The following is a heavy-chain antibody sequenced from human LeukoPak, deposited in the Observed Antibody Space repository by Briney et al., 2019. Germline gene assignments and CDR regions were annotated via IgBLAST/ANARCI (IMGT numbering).Heavy chain of an antibody. CDR1: GFTFSSFE. Sequence: PGGSLRLSCAASGFTFSSFEMSWVRQAPGKGRVGVSYISGSGSTIYYADSVEGRFTNYRDNAKNSLDLQMNSLRAEDTAVYYCAREGAPSGSFNYYYYYMDVWGKGTTVTVSS. J-gene: IGHJ6*03. V-gene: IGHV3-48*03. CDR3: AREGAPSGSFNYYYYYMDV. D-gene: IGHD3-10*01. CDR2: ISGSGSTI.